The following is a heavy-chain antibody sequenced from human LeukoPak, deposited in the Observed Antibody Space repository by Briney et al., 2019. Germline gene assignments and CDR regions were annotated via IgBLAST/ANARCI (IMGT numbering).Heavy chain of an antibody. J-gene: IGHJ3*02. D-gene: IGHD2-15*01. CDR1: GFTFSSYA. V-gene: IGHV3-30-3*01. CDR2: ISYDGSNK. Sequence: GGSLRLSCAASGFTFSSYAMHWVRQAPGKGLEWVAVISYDGSNKYYADSVKGRFTISRDNAKNSLYLQMNSLRAEDTALYYCAKDSRGSKGAFDIWGQGTMVTVSS. CDR3: AKDSRGSKGAFDI.